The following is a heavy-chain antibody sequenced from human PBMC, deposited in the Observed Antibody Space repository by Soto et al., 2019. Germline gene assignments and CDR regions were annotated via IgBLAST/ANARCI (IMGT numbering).Heavy chain of an antibody. D-gene: IGHD6-13*01. J-gene: IGHJ4*02. CDR3: AKGSSYSSSWYALHY. CDR2: ISGSGGST. Sequence: AGGSLRLSCAASGFTFSSYAMSWVRQAPGKGLEWVSAISGSGGSTYYADSVKGRFTISRDNSKNTLYLQMNSLRAEDTAVYYCAKGSSYSSSWYALHYWGQGTLVTVSS. CDR1: GFTFSSYA. V-gene: IGHV3-23*01.